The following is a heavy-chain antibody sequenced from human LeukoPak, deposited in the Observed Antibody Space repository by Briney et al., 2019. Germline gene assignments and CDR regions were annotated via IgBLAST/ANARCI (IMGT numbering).Heavy chain of an antibody. CDR2: FSYSGTT. D-gene: IGHD3-22*01. CDR1: GGSIGGYY. V-gene: IGHV4-59*01. Sequence: SETLSLTCTVSGGSIGGYYWNWIRQPPGKGLEWIGYFSYSGTTNYNPALKSRVTISVDTSKNQFSLKLSSVTAADTAVYYCARGGSSGYSPFDYWGQGTLVTVSS. J-gene: IGHJ4*02. CDR3: ARGGSSGYSPFDY.